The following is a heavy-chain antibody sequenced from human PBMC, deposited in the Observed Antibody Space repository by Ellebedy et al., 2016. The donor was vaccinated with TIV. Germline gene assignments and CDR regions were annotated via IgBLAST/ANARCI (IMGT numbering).Heavy chain of an antibody. CDR2: IYSGGQT. J-gene: IGHJ6*03. D-gene: IGHD2-15*01. Sequence: GGSLRLSXAVSGFTTSNSYMSWVRRAPGKGLEWVSVIYSGGQTYYAASVKGRFTISRDNSKNTLFPQMNSLRAEDTAMYYCARDSGCSGDTCRQKYMDVWGKGTTVTVSS. CDR1: GFTTSNSY. CDR3: ARDSGCSGDTCRQKYMDV. V-gene: IGHV3-53*01.